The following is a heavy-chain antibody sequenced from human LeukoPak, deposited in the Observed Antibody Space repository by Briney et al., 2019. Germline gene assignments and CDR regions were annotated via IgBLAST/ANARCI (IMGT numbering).Heavy chain of an antibody. V-gene: IGHV4-34*01. Sequence: SGTLSLTCAVYDGSFSGYYWSWIRQPPGKGLEWIGEINHSGSTNYNPSLKSRVTISVDTSKNQFSLKLSSVTAADTAVYYCARGDDIVVVPAPRGNWFDPWGQGTPVTVSS. J-gene: IGHJ5*02. D-gene: IGHD2-2*01. CDR1: DGSFSGYY. CDR3: ARGDDIVVVPAPRGNWFDP. CDR2: INHSGST.